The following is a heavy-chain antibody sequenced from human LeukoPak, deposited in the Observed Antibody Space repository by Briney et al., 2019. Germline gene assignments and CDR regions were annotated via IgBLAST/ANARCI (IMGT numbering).Heavy chain of an antibody. V-gene: IGHV3-13*04. CDR3: ARGDSGGYYQSSFDY. CDR2: IGTAGDT. Sequence: GGSLRLSCAASGFTFSSYDMHWVRQATGKGLEWVSAIGTAGDTYYPGSVKGRFTISRENAKNSLYLQMNSLRAGDTAVYYCARGDSGGYYQSSFDYWGQGTLVTVSS. D-gene: IGHD3-22*01. CDR1: GFTFSSYD. J-gene: IGHJ4*02.